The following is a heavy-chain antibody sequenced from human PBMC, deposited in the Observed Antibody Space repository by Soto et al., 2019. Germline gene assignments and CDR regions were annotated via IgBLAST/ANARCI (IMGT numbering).Heavy chain of an antibody. CDR1: GGSISSYY. V-gene: IGHV4-59*01. Sequence: SETLSLTCTVSGGSISSYYWSWIRQPPGKGLEWIGYIYYSGSTNYNPSLKSRVTISVDTSKNQFSLKLSSVTAADTAVYYCGRTIGSGYYPFDYWGQGTLVTVSS. J-gene: IGHJ4*02. CDR3: GRTIGSGYYPFDY. D-gene: IGHD3-22*01. CDR2: IYYSGST.